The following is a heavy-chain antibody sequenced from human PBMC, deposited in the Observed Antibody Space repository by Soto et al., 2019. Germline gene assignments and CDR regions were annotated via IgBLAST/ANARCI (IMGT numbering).Heavy chain of an antibody. Sequence: EVQLVESGGGLVQPGGSLRLSCVATGFTFSSDWMHWVRQGAGKGLVWVSRINMDGSVTNYADSVKGRFTISRDNAKNTVYLPMNSLRVEDTAVYYCARGPRGVYGNDYWGQGALVTVSS. CDR3: ARGPRGVYGNDY. V-gene: IGHV3-74*01. D-gene: IGHD2-8*02. J-gene: IGHJ4*02. CDR2: INMDGSVT. CDR1: GFTFSSDW.